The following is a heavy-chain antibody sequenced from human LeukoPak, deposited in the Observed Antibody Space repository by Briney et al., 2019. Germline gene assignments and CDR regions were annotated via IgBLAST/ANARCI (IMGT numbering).Heavy chain of an antibody. V-gene: IGHV4-31*03. CDR1: GGSLSSGGYY. CDR2: IYYSGST. Sequence: SQTLSLTCTVSGGSLSSGGYYWRWLRQHPGTGLEWIGYIYYSGSTYYNPSLKSRVTISVDTSKNQFSLKLSSVTAADTAVYYCARSPLEATYGDYEGSWFDHWGQGTLVTVSS. D-gene: IGHD4-17*01. CDR3: ARSPLEATYGDYEGSWFDH. J-gene: IGHJ5*02.